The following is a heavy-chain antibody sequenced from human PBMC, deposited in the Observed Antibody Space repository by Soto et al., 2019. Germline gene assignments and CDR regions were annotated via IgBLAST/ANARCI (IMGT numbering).Heavy chain of an antibody. CDR2: ISSDGSTT. CDR3: AGTVAAXPN. D-gene: IGHD2-21*01. CDR1: GCTVSWNL. Sequence: GGSLRLSCPAPGCTVSWNLMHWVRQAPGKGLVWVSRISSDGSTTNYADSVKGRFTISRDNAKNTLFLQMDSLRAEDTAVYYCAGTVAAXPNWGQGTLVTVAS. V-gene: IGHV3-74*01. J-gene: IGHJ4*02.